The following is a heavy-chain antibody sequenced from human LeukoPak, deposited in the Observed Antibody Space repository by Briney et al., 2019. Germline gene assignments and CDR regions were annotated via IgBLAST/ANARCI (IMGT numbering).Heavy chain of an antibody. CDR2: ISYDGSNK. V-gene: IGHV3-30*19. CDR1: GFTFSSYG. CDR3: ARDLTMVRGVIRPWKIDY. D-gene: IGHD3-10*01. Sequence: GGSLRLSCAASGFTFSSYGMHWVRQAPGKGLEWVAVISYDGSNKYYADSVKGRFTISRDNSKNTLYLQMNSLRAEDTAVYYCARDLTMVRGVIRPWKIDYWGQGTLVTISS. J-gene: IGHJ4*02.